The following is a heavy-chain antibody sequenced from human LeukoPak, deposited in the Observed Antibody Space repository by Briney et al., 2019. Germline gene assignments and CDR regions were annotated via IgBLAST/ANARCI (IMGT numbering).Heavy chain of an antibody. V-gene: IGHV3-7*01. D-gene: IGHD1-26*01. J-gene: IGHJ4*02. CDR3: AKIDGNLFDY. Sequence: PGGSLRLSCAASGFTFSNYWMSWVRQAPGKGLEWVANIKQDGSEKYYVDSVKGRFTISRDSAKNSLYLQMNSLRAEDTAVYYCAKIDGNLFDYWGQGTLVTVSS. CDR2: IKQDGSEK. CDR1: GFTFSNYW.